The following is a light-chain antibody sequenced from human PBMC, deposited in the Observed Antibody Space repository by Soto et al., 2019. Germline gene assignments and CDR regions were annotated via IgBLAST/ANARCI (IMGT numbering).Light chain of an antibody. CDR3: QEYANLPRP. V-gene: IGKV3-20*01. Sequence: EIGSYQSPCALSLYPGERGTLSCRASQNLGTLYLAWFQQKSGQAPRLLIYSASRRATGIPDRFRGSGSGTDFTLTIASLEPEDFTVYYCQEYANLPRPFGQVT. CDR1: QNLGTLY. J-gene: IGKJ1*01. CDR2: SAS.